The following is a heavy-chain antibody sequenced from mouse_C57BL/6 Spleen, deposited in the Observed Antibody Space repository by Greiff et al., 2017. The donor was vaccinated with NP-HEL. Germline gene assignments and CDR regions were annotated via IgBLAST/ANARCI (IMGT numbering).Heavy chain of an antibody. CDR3: ATYYDYDPFYAMDY. CDR1: GYSFTDYN. Sequence: VHVKQSGPELVKPGASVKISCKASGYSFTDYNMNWVKQSNGKSLEWIGVINPNYGTTSYNQKFKGKATLTVDQSSSTAYMQLNSLTSEDSAVYYCATYYDYDPFYAMDYWGQGTSVTVSS. J-gene: IGHJ4*01. V-gene: IGHV1-39*01. CDR2: INPNYGTT. D-gene: IGHD2-4*01.